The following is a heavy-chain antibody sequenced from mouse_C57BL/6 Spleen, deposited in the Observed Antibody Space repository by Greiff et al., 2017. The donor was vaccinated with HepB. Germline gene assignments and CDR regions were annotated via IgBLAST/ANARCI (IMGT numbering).Heavy chain of an antibody. CDR1: GYTFTDYY. CDR3: AREDGNYGYFDV. Sequence: VQLKQSGPELVKPGASVKISCKASGYTFTDYYMNWVKQSPGKSLEWIGDINPNNGGTSYNQKFKGKATLTVDKSSSTAYMELRSLTSEDSAVYYCAREDGNYGYFDVWGTGTTVTVSS. V-gene: IGHV1-26*01. D-gene: IGHD2-1*01. J-gene: IGHJ1*03. CDR2: INPNNGGT.